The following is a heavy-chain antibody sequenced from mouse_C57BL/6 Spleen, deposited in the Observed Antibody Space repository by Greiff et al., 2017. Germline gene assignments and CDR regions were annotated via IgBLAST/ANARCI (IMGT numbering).Heavy chain of an antibody. D-gene: IGHD1-1*01. J-gene: IGHJ4*01. CDR2: IDPENGDT. CDR1: GFNIKDDY. CDR3: TTGHYRDYAMDY. V-gene: IGHV14-4*01. Sequence: VQLQQSGAELVRPGASVKLSCTASGFNIKDDYMHWVKQRPEQGLEWIGWIDPENGDTEYASKFQGKATITADTSSNTAYLQLSSLTSEDTAVYYCTTGHYRDYAMDYWGQGTSVTVSS.